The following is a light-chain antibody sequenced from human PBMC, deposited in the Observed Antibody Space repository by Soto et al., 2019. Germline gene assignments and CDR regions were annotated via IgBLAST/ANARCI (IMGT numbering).Light chain of an antibody. CDR1: SGDVGGYNS. J-gene: IGLJ2*01. Sequence: QSALTQPASVSGPPGQSITISCTGTSGDVGGYNSVSWYQQHPGKAPKLIIYDFFYRPSGISNRFSGSKSGNTASLTISGLQAEDEADYYCSSRPISTTRAFGGGTKLTVL. V-gene: IGLV2-14*03. CDR2: DFF. CDR3: SSRPISTTRA.